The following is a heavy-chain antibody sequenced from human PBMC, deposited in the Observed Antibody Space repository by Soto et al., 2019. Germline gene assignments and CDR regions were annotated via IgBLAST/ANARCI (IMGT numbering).Heavy chain of an antibody. CDR1: GFTVSSNY. CDR2: IYSGGST. J-gene: IGHJ6*02. D-gene: IGHD5-18*01. CDR3: ARDPHYSYGYLTFYYGMDV. Sequence: PGGSLRLSCAASGFTVSSNYMSWVRQAPGKGLEWVSVIYSGGSTYYADSVKGRFTISRDNAKNSLYLQMNSLRAEDTAVYYCARDPHYSYGYLTFYYGMDVWGQGTTVTVSS. V-gene: IGHV3-53*01.